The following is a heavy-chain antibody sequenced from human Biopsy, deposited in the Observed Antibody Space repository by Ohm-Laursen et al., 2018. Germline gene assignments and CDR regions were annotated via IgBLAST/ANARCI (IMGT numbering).Heavy chain of an antibody. CDR1: GGTFSNYG. D-gene: IGHD3-9*01. CDR3: ATKLTGYFHH. V-gene: IGHV1-69*06. CDR2: KIPILGTG. Sequence: SSVKVSCKAPGGTFSNYGVNWVRQAPGQGLEWLGGKIPILGTGNYAQKFQDRVTVAADTSTSTATMELRSLRSDDTAVYYCATKLTGYFHHWGQRTLVIVSS. J-gene: IGHJ1*01.